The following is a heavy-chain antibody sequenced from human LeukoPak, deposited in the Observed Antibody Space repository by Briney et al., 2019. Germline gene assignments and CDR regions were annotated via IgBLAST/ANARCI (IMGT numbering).Heavy chain of an antibody. CDR1: GGSISSYY. CDR3: ARRSPSYSSSWYYFDY. Sequence: SETLSLTCTASGGSISSYYWSWIRQPPGKGLEWIGYIYYSGSTNYNPSLKSRVTISVDTSKNQFSLKLSSVTAADTAVYYCARRSPSYSSSWYYFDYWGQGTLVTVSS. D-gene: IGHD6-13*01. J-gene: IGHJ4*02. CDR2: IYYSGST. V-gene: IGHV4-59*08.